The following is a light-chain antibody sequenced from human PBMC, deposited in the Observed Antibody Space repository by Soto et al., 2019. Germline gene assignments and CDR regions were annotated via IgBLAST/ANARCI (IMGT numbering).Light chain of an antibody. Sequence: IQLTQSPSSLSASVGDRVTITCRASQGISSDLAGYQQKPGKAPKLPIFSASTLQNGVPSRFSGSGVGADFTLTISGLQPEEFATYYCQQLNSYPVTFGQVTRLEIK. CDR3: QQLNSYPVT. J-gene: IGKJ5*01. CDR1: QGISSD. CDR2: SAS. V-gene: IGKV1-9*01.